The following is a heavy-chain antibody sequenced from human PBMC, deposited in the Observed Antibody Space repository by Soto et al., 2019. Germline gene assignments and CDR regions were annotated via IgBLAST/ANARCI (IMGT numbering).Heavy chain of an antibody. CDR2: ISWNSGSI. V-gene: IGHV3-9*01. D-gene: IGHD2-2*01. J-gene: IGHJ4*02. Sequence: GGSLRLSCAASGFTFDDYAMHWVRQAPGKGLEWVSGISWNSGSIGYADSVKGRFTISRDNAKNSLYLQMNSLRAEDTALYYCAKEGLGVVVPAAIGDYGAPIFDYWGQGTLVTVSS. CDR3: AKEGLGVVVPAAIGDYGAPIFDY. CDR1: GFTFDDYA.